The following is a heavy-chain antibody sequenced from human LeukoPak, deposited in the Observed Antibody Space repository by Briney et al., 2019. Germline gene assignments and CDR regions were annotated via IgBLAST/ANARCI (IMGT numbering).Heavy chain of an antibody. CDR2: INPNSGGT. CDR1: GYTFTGYY. CDR3: ARFNYESSGYLDD. V-gene: IGHV1-2*02. J-gene: IGHJ4*02. Sequence: ASVKVSCKASGYTFTGYYMHWVRQAPGQGLEWMGWINPNSGGTNYAQKFQGRVTMTRDTSISTAYMELSRLRSDDTAVYYCARFNYESSGYLDDWGQGTLVIVSS. D-gene: IGHD3-22*01.